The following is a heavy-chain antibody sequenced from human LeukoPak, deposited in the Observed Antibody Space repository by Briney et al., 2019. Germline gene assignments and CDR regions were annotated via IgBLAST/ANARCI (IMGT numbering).Heavy chain of an antibody. Sequence: SETLSLTCTVSGSSISSYYWSWIRQPPGKGLEWIGYIYYSGSTQYNPSLKSRVTILVDTSKNQFSLKLSSVTAADTAVYYCARYFGYYYGMDVWGQGTTVTVS. D-gene: IGHD2/OR15-2a*01. CDR1: GSSISSYY. J-gene: IGHJ6*02. CDR3: ARYFGYYYGMDV. CDR2: IYYSGST. V-gene: IGHV4-59*01.